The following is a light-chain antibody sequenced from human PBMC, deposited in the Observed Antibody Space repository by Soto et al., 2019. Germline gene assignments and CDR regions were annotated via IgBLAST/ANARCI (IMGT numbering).Light chain of an antibody. CDR3: AAWDDSLNGHVV. Sequence: QSILTQPPSVSGAPGQRITISCTGSSSNIGAGYDVNWYQQIPGTAPKLLMYGNNNRPSGVPDRVSGSQSGTSASLAITGLQAEDEADYYCAAWDDSLNGHVVFGGGTKLTVL. J-gene: IGLJ2*01. V-gene: IGLV1-40*01. CDR2: GNN. CDR1: SSNIGAGYD.